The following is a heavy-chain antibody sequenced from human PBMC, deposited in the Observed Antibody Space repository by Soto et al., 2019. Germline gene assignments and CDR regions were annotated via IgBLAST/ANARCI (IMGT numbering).Heavy chain of an antibody. D-gene: IGHD6-6*01. CDR1: GYSFTSYW. CDR3: ARQHSSSSPGYYYYGMDV. Sequence: PGESLKISCKGSGYSFTSYWISWVRQMPGKGLEWMGRIDPSDSYTNYSPSFQGHVTISADKSISTAYLQWSSLKASDTAMYYCARQHSSSSPGYYYYGMDVWGQGTTVTVSS. CDR2: IDPSDSYT. J-gene: IGHJ6*02. V-gene: IGHV5-10-1*01.